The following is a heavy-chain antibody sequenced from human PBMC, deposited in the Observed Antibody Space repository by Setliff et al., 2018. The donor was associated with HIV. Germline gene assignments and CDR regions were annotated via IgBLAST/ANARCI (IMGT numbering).Heavy chain of an antibody. V-gene: IGHV1-18*01. CDR3: ARLASGGWPLEVFDI. CDR2: ISAYNGNT. D-gene: IGHD2-15*01. Sequence: ASVKVSCKASGYTFTHYAISWVRQAPGQGLEYLGWISAYNGNTNYAQKVQGRITMTTDASTSTVDMELRSLTSDDTAVYYYARLASGGWPLEVFDIWGQGTMVTVSS. J-gene: IGHJ3*02. CDR1: GYTFTHYA.